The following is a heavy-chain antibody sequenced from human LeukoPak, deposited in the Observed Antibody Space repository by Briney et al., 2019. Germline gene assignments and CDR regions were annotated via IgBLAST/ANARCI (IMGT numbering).Heavy chain of an antibody. V-gene: IGHV3-21*04. J-gene: IGHJ2*01. Sequence: GGSLRLSCAASGFTFSSYSMNWVRQAPGKGLEWVSCISTSSSYIYYADSAKGRFTISRDNAKNTLYLQMNTLRAEDTAVYFCAREEHYRRYFALWGRGTLVTVSS. CDR1: GFTFSSYS. D-gene: IGHD3-16*02. CDR3: AREEHYRRYFAL. CDR2: ISTSSSYI.